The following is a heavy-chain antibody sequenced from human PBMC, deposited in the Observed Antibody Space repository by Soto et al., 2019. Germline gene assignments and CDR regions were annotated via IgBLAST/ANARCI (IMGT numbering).Heavy chain of an antibody. Sequence: GGSLGLARAASGFTFSSYAMSWVRQAPGKGLEWVSAISGSGVSTYYADSVKGRFTISRDNSKNTLYLQMNSLRAEDTAVYYCAKKRGDYVWGSYRQNFGYWGQGTLVTVSS. J-gene: IGHJ4*02. CDR1: GFTFSSYA. CDR2: ISGSGVST. CDR3: AKKRGDYVWGSYRQNFGY. D-gene: IGHD3-16*02. V-gene: IGHV3-23*01.